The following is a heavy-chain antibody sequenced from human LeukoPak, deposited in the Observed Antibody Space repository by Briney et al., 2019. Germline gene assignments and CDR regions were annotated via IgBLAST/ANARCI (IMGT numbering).Heavy chain of an antibody. D-gene: IGHD2-2*01. V-gene: IGHV4-34*01. CDR3: ARSSRSWSTFDN. CDR1: GFTFSSYG. Sequence: GSLRLSCAASGFTFSSYGMHWVRQPPGKGLEWIGEINHSGSTNYNPSLKSRVTISVDTSKNQFSLRLSSVTAADTAVYYCARSSRSWSTFDNWGQGTLVTVSS. J-gene: IGHJ4*02. CDR2: INHSGST.